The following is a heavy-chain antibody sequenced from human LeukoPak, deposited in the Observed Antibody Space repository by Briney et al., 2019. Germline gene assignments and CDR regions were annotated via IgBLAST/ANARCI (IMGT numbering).Heavy chain of an antibody. D-gene: IGHD6-19*01. J-gene: IGHJ4*02. CDR2: ISGGGSNT. CDR3: AKYLAVAGTGSYYFDY. Sequence: QAGGSLRLSCAASGFTFSNYAMSWVRQAPGKGLECVSTISGGGSNTYYAESVRGRFTISRDNSKNTLYLQMNSLRAEDTAVYYCAKYLAVAGTGSYYFDYWGQGTLVTVSS. CDR1: GFTFSNYA. V-gene: IGHV3-23*01.